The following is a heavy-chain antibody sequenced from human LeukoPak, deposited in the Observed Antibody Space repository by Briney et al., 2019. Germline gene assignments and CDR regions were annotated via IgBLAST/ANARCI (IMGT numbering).Heavy chain of an antibody. CDR3: ARGFSHGESYYYYYMDV. CDR2: INHSGST. D-gene: IGHD5-24*01. V-gene: IGHV4-34*01. J-gene: IGHJ6*03. Sequence: SETLSLTCAVYGGSFSGYYWSWIREPPGKGLEWIGEINHSGSTNYNPSLKSRVTISVDTSKNQFSLKLSSVTAADTAVYYCARGFSHGESYYYYYMDVWGKGTTVTVSS. CDR1: GGSFSGYY.